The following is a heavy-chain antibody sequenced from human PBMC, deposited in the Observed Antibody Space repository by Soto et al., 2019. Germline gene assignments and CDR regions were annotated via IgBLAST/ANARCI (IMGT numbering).Heavy chain of an antibody. CDR1: GYSFTSYW. D-gene: IGHD2-21*02. V-gene: IGHV5-10-1*01. CDR2: IDPSDSYT. CDR3: VRRGDYDYYYGMDV. J-gene: IGHJ6*02. Sequence: GESLKISCKGSGYSFTSYWISWVRQMPGKGLEWMGRIDPSDSYTNYSPSFQGHVTISADKSISTAYLQWSSLKASDTAMYYCVRRGDYDYYYGMDVWGQGTTVTVSS.